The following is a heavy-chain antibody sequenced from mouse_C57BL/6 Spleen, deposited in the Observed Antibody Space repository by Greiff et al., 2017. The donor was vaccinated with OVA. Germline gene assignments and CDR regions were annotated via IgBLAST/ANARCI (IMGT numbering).Heavy chain of an antibody. CDR2: IYPGDGDT. J-gene: IGHJ2*01. CDR3: ERRVDGYNVACFDY. D-gene: IGHD2-3*01. CDR1: GYAFSSYW. Sequence: QVQLQQSGAELVKPGASVKISCKASGYAFSSYWMNWVKQRPGQGLEWIGQIYPGDGDTNYNGKFKGKATLTADKSSSTAYMQLSSLTSEDSAVASGERRVDGYNVACFDYWGQGTTLTVSS. V-gene: IGHV1-80*01.